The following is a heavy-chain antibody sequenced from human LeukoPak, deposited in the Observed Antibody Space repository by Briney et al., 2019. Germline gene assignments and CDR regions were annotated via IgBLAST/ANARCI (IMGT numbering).Heavy chain of an antibody. CDR3: ARSIGLTGGGVDV. V-gene: IGHV3-11*01. CDR1: GFTFSDYN. Sequence: GGSLRLSCAASGFTFSDYNMNWVRQAPGKGLEWVSYITNGGSTIHHADSVKGRFTISRDNAKKTLYLQMNSLRAADTAVYYCARSIGLTGGGVDVWGQGTTVTVSS. D-gene: IGHD3-9*01. J-gene: IGHJ6*02. CDR2: ITNGGSTI.